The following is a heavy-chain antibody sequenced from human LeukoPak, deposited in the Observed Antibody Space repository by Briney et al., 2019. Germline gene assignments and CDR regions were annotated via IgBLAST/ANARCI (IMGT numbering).Heavy chain of an antibody. D-gene: IGHD6-25*01. Sequence: PSETLSLTCTVSGGSISSYYWTWIRQSAGKGLEWIGRINTSGSTNYNPSLRSRVTMSVNTSKNQFSLNLTSVTAADTAVYSCAREGGDPRWLDPWGQGTLVTVSS. CDR2: INTSGST. V-gene: IGHV4-4*07. CDR3: AREGGDPRWLDP. J-gene: IGHJ5*02. CDR1: GGSISSYY.